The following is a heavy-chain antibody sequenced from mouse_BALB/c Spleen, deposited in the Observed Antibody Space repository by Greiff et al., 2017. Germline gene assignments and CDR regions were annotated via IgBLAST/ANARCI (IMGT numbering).Heavy chain of an antibody. D-gene: IGHD2-14*01. V-gene: IGHV1S29*02. J-gene: IGHJ3*01. CDR2: IYPYNGGT. CDR1: GYTFTDYN. Sequence: VQLKQSGPELVKPGASVKISCKASGYTFTDYNMHWVKQSHGKSLEWIGYIYPYNGGTGYNQKFKSKATLTVDNSSSTAYMELRSLTSEDSAVYYCARGEVRRAFAYWGQGTLVTVSA. CDR3: ARGEVRRAFAY.